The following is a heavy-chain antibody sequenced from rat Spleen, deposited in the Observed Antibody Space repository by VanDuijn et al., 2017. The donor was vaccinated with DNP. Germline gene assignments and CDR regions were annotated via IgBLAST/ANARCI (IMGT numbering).Heavy chain of an antibody. D-gene: IGHD4-3*01. Sequence: QVQLKESGPGLVQPSQTLSLTCTVSGFSLTSYGVRWVRQPPGKGLEWMGRIQSGGSTDYNSALKSRLSISRDTSKSQGFLKMNSVQTEDTAIYFCTRSHNSGYSFDYWGQGVMVTVSS. V-gene: IGHV2-1*01. CDR1: GFSLTSYG. CDR2: IQSGGST. J-gene: IGHJ2*01. CDR3: TRSHNSGYSFDY.